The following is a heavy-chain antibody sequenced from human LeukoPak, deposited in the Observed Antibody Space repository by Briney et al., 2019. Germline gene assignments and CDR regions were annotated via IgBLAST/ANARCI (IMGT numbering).Heavy chain of an antibody. CDR2: INPSGGST. D-gene: IGHD3-3*01. CDR3: ARGGKYTIFGVVSFAHNWFDP. Sequence: ASVKVSCKASGYTFTSYYMHWVRQAPGQGLEWMGIINPSGGSTSYAQKFQGRVTMTRDTSTSTVYMELSSLRSEDTAVYYCARGGKYTIFGVVSFAHNWFDPWGQGTLVTASS. V-gene: IGHV1-46*01. CDR1: GYTFTSYY. J-gene: IGHJ5*02.